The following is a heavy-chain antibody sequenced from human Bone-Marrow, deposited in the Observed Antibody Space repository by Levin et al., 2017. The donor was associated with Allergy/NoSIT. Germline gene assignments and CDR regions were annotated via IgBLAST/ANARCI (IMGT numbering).Heavy chain of an antibody. CDR1: GFTFSRYG. D-gene: IGHD3-10*01. Sequence: LSGGSLRLSCAASGFTFSRYGMHWVRQAPGKGLEWLTIISYDGSNKYYADSVEGRFTISRDNSKNTLYLQMNSLRTEDTAVYYCAKDLFQAMVRGVIDYWGQGILVTVSS. V-gene: IGHV3-30*18. CDR3: AKDLFQAMVRGVIDY. CDR2: ISYDGSNK. J-gene: IGHJ4*02.